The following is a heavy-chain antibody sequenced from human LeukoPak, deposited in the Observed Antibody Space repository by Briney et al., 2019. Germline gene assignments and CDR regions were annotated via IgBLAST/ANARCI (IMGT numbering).Heavy chain of an antibody. CDR3: ASHYGDSYFGF. CDR1: GAFITSGTYY. J-gene: IGHJ4*02. V-gene: IGHV4-61*02. D-gene: IGHD4-17*01. Sequence: SETLSLTCNVSGAFITSGTYYWNWIRQPAGKGLEWIGCRYIGGSANYNPSLKSRVTISLDTSQNQFSLKLTSVTAADTAVYYCASHYGDSYFGFWGQGIQVTVSS. CDR2: RYIGGSA.